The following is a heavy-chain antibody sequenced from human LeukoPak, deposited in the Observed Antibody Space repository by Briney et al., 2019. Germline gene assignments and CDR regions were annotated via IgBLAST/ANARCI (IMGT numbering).Heavy chain of an antibody. CDR2: IIPIFGTA. Sequence: GALVKVSCKASGYSFSSYGISWVRQAPGQGLEWMGGIIPIFGTANYAQKFQGRVTITADESTSTAYMELSSLRSEDTAVYYCATSRGLSRYFDYWGQGTLVTVSS. V-gene: IGHV1-69*13. CDR1: GYSFSSYG. D-gene: IGHD3-16*01. CDR3: ATSRGLSRYFDY. J-gene: IGHJ4*02.